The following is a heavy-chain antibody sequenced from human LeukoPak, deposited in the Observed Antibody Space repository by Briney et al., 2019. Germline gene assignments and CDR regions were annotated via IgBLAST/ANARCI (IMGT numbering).Heavy chain of an antibody. CDR1: GGSISSYY. Sequence: SETLSLTCTVSGGSISSYYWSWIRQPPGKGLEWIGYIYYSGSTNYNPSLKSRVTISVDTSKNQFSLKLSSVTAADTAVYYCARRRVGAISSYNWFDPWGQGTLVTVSS. J-gene: IGHJ5*02. CDR3: ARRRVGAISSYNWFDP. D-gene: IGHD1-26*01. V-gene: IGHV4-59*08. CDR2: IYYSGST.